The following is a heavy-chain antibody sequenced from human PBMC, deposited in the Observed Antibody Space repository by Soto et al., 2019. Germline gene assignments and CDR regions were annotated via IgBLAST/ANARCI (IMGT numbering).Heavy chain of an antibody. Sequence: GGSLRLSCAASGFTFDDYAMHCVRQVPWKGLEWVSVINWNSGIIGYGDSVKGRFAISRDNVKNSLHLQMNSLSAEDTAFYYCVKDESINWYSGHFRHWGQGTLVTVSS. CDR1: GFTFDDYA. CDR2: INWNSGII. J-gene: IGHJ1*01. V-gene: IGHV3-9*01. D-gene: IGHD6-13*01. CDR3: VKDESINWYSGHFRH.